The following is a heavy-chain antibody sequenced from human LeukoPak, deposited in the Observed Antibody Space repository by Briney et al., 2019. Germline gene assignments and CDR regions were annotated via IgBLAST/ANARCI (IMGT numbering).Heavy chain of an antibody. Sequence: ASVKVSCKASGYTFTSYGISWVRQAPGQGLEWMGWISAYNGNTNYAQKLQGRVTMTTDTSTSTAYMELRSLRSADTAVYYCARYHPRTGIQGWLAAFDIWGQGTMVTVSS. CDR2: ISAYNGNT. CDR1: GYTFTSYG. V-gene: IGHV1-18*01. D-gene: IGHD1-1*01. J-gene: IGHJ3*02. CDR3: ARYHPRTGIQGWLAAFDI.